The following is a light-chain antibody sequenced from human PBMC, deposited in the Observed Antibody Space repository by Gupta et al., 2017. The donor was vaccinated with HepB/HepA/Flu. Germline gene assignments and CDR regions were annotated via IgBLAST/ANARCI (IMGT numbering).Light chain of an antibody. V-gene: IGKV1-8*01. CDR2: AAS. Sequence: AIGMTQSPSTLSASTGDRVTITCRASQGVSSYLAWYQQKPGKAPKLLIYAASTWQSGVPSRFSGSGSGTDFTLTISCLQSEDFALYYCQQYDGYPLTFGQGTKVEIK. CDR3: QQYDGYPLT. CDR1: QGVSSY. J-gene: IGKJ1*01.